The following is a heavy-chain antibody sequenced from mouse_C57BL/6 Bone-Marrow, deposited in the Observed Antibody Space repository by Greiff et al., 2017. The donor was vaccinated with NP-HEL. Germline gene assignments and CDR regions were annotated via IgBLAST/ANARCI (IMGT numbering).Heavy chain of an antibody. D-gene: IGHD2-5*01. J-gene: IGHJ1*03. Sequence: QVQLKQPGAELVKPGASVKLSCKASGYTFTSYWMHWVKQRPGRGLEWIGRIDPNSGGTKYNEKFKSKATLTVDKPSSTAYMQLSSLTSEDSAVYYCARGVYYSNYGSVWGTGTTVTVSS. CDR2: IDPNSGGT. CDR3: ARGVYYSNYGSV. CDR1: GYTFTSYW. V-gene: IGHV1-72*01.